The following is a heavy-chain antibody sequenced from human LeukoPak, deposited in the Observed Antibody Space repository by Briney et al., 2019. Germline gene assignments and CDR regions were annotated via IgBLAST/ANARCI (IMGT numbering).Heavy chain of an antibody. J-gene: IGHJ4*02. CDR2: ISYDGSNK. CDR1: GFTFSSYG. D-gene: IGHD2-15*01. CDR3: AKGWSLATYYFDY. Sequence: GRSLRLSCAASGFTFSSYGMHWVRQAPGKGLEWVAVISYDGSNKYYADSVKGRFTISRDNSKNTLYLQMNSLRAEDTAVYYCAKGWSLATYYFDYWGQGTLVTVSS. V-gene: IGHV3-30*18.